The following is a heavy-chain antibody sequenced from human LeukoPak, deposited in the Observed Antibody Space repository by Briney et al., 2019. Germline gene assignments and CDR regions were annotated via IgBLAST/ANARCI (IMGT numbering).Heavy chain of an antibody. CDR1: GGSISSYY. CDR3: ARVGGMTTINNAAFDI. J-gene: IGHJ3*02. V-gene: IGHV4-59*01. CDR2: IYHSGST. D-gene: IGHD5-24*01. Sequence: SETLSLTCTVSGGSISSYYWSWIRQPAGKGLEWIGYIYHSGSTNYNPSLKSRVTISLDTSKNQFSLKLTSVTAADTAIYYCARVGGMTTINNAAFDIWGQGTMVTVSS.